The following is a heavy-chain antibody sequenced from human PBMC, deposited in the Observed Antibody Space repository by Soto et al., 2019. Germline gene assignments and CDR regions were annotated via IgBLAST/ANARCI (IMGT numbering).Heavy chain of an antibody. Sequence: EVQLLASGGGLVQAGGSLRLSCRASGSTSSSAAMTWVRQAPGKGLEWGSVISGGGDSAYYADSVQGRFAISRDNSKNTLFLQMSSLRAEDTAVYYCAKVGYESGGYYYHDAFHIWGQGTMVTVSS. CDR2: ISGGGDSA. D-gene: IGHD3-22*01. J-gene: IGHJ3*02. V-gene: IGHV3-23*01. CDR3: AKVGYESGGYYYHDAFHI. CDR1: GSTSSSAA.